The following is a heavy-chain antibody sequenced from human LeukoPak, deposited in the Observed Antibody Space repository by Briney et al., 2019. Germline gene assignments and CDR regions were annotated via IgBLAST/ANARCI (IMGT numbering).Heavy chain of an antibody. CDR3: ARRAYGDSPNDY. CDR1: GGSISSYS. CDR2: IHYSGST. D-gene: IGHD4-17*01. J-gene: IGHJ4*02. V-gene: IGHV4-59*08. Sequence: PSETLSLTCTVSGGSISSYSWSWLRQPPGKGLEWIGYIHYSGSTNYNPSLKSRVTISVDTSKNQFSLKLSSVTAADTAVYYCARRAYGDSPNDYWGQGTLVTVSS.